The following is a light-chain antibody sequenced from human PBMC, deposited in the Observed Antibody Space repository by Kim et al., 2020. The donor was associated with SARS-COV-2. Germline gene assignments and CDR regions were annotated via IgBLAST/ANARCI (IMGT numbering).Light chain of an antibody. CDR2: AAS. J-gene: IGKJ4*01. CDR1: QSISTY. CDR3: QQSHSIPLT. Sequence: SAYVGDRVPITCRASQSISTYLNWYQQRPGKAPNLLIHAASNLQSGVSSRFSGSGSGTDFTLTISGLQAEDFASYYCQQSHSIPLTFGGGTKLEI. V-gene: IGKV1-39*01.